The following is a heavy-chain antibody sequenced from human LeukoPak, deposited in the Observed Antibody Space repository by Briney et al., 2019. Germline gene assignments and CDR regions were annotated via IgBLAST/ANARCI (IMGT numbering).Heavy chain of an antibody. V-gene: IGHV3-15*07. D-gene: IGHD3-9*01. J-gene: IGHJ4*02. CDR2: IKSKTDGGTT. CDR3: TTGGSRNYDILTGYYIVDY. Sequence: PGGSLRLSCAASGFTFSNAWMNWVRQAPGKGLEWVGRIKSKTDGGTTDYAAPVKGRFTISRDDSKNTLYLQMNSLKTEDTAVYYCTTGGSRNYDILTGYYIVDYWGQGTLVTVSS. CDR1: GFTFSNAW.